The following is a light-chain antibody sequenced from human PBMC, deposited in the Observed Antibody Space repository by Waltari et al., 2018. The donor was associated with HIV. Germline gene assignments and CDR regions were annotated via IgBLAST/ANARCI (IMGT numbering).Light chain of an antibody. CDR1: RSVGARY. J-gene: IGKJ2*01. CDR3: QQYGRSRHT. Sequence: EAVLTQSPGPLPLSSGERATLPGRARRSVGARYLAWYKEEPGEATRLLICGASGGATGIPDRFSGSGCGTDFTLTISSLEPEDVAGYYCQQYGRSRHTFGQGTTLEVK. CDR2: GAS. V-gene: IGKV3-20*01.